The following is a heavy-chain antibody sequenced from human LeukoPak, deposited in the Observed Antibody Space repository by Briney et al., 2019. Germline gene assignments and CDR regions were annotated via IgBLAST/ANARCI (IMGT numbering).Heavy chain of an antibody. CDR2: ISSSSSTI. CDR3: ARNANYYDSSGDFDY. J-gene: IGHJ4*02. Sequence: GGSVRLSCAASGFTFSSYSMNWVRQAPGKGLEWVSYISSSSSTIYYADSVKGRFTISRDNAKNSLYLQMNSLRAEDTAVYYCARNANYYDSSGDFDYWGQGTLVTVSS. V-gene: IGHV3-48*01. CDR1: GFTFSSYS. D-gene: IGHD3-22*01.